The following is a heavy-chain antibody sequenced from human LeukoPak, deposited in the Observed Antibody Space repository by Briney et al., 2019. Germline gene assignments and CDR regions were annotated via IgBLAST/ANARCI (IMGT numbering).Heavy chain of an antibody. D-gene: IGHD3-3*01. CDR2: IYTSGST. CDR1: GGSISRYY. V-gene: IGHV4-4*09. CDR3: ARRITIFGVVGDAFDI. Sequence: SETLSLTCTVSGGSISRYYWSWIRQPPGKGLEWIGYIYTSGSTNYNPSLKSRVTISVDTSKNQFSLKLSSVTAADTAVYYCARRITIFGVVGDAFDIWGQGTMVTVSS. J-gene: IGHJ3*02.